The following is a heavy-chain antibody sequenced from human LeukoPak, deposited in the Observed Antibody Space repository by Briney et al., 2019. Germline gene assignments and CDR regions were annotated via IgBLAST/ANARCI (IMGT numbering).Heavy chain of an antibody. J-gene: IGHJ4*02. Sequence: PGRSRRLSCAASGFTFDDYAMHWVRQAPGKGLEWVSGISWNSGSIGYADSVKGRFTISRDNAKNSLYLQMNSLRAEDTAVYRCARDRVLLWFGESDWGQGTLVAVSS. V-gene: IGHV3-9*01. CDR2: ISWNSGSI. CDR3: ARDRVLLWFGESD. D-gene: IGHD3-10*01. CDR1: GFTFDDYA.